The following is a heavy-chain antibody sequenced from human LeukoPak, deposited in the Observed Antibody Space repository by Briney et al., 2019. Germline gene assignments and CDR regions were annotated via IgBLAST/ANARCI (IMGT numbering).Heavy chain of an antibody. CDR1: GFTFSDCE. CDR3: ARKGSQNWFDS. J-gene: IGHJ5*01. V-gene: IGHV3-48*03. Sequence: PGGSLRLSCAASGFTFSDCEMNWVRQAPGMGLEWVSFISSSGSSTYYADSVKGRFTISRDNAKNSLYLQMNSLRAEDTAVYYCARKGSQNWFDSWGQGTLVTVSP. CDR2: ISSSGSST.